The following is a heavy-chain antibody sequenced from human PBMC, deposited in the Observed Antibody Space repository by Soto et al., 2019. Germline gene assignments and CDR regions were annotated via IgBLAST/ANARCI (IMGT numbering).Heavy chain of an antibody. Sequence: ACVKCSCKASGYTFTTFGITWVRQAPGQWLEWMGWISTSTGNTNYAQKLQGRVTLTKETSTKTAYMELRNLTSDDTAVYYCARSPRGIIAAKGTLDYWGQGTLVTVSS. CDR2: ISTSTGNT. J-gene: IGHJ4*02. V-gene: IGHV1-18*04. CDR3: ARSPRGIIAAKGTLDY. CDR1: GYTFTTFG. D-gene: IGHD2-15*01.